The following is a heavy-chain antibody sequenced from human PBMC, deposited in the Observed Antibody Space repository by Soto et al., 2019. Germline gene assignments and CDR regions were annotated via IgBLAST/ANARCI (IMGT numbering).Heavy chain of an antibody. CDR3: ARAPVDTAMVVPVYYYYGMDV. Sequence: SVKVSCKASGGTFSSYAISWVRQAPGQGLEWMGGITPIFGTANYAQKFQGRVTITADESTSTAYMELSSLRSEDTAVYYCARAPVDTAMVVPVYYYYGMDVWGQGTTVTVSS. CDR2: ITPIFGTA. J-gene: IGHJ6*02. CDR1: GGTFSSYA. D-gene: IGHD5-18*01. V-gene: IGHV1-69*13.